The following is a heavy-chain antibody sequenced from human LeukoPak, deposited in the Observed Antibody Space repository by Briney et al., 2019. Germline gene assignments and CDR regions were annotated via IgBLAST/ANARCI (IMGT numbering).Heavy chain of an antibody. CDR2: ISSSSSYI. J-gene: IGHJ4*02. D-gene: IGHD3-3*01. V-gene: IGHV3-21*01. CDR3: ARDKIFGVATESFDY. Sequence: GGSLRLTCAAFGFTFSSYSMNWVRQAPGKGLEWVSSISSSSSYIYYADSVKGRFTISRDNAKNSLYLQMNSLRAEDTAVYYCARDKIFGVATESFDYWGQGTLVTVSS. CDR1: GFTFSSYS.